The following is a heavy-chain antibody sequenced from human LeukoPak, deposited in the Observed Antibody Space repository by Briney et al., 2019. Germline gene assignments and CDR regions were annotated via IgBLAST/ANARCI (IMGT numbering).Heavy chain of an antibody. CDR2: IYTSGST. V-gene: IGHV4-61*02. J-gene: IGHJ2*01. CDR3: ARDYPYWYFDL. D-gene: IGHD3-16*02. Sequence: SETLSLTCTVSGGSISSGSYYWSWIRQPAGKGLEWIGRIYTSGSTNYNPSLKSRVTISVGTSKNQFSLKLSSVTAADTAVYYCARDYPYWYFDLWGRGTLVTVSS. CDR1: GGSISSGSYY.